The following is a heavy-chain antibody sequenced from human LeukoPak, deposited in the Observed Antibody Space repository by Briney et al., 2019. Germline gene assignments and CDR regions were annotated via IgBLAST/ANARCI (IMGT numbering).Heavy chain of an antibody. CDR3: VSPRGFSYGYFDY. CDR2: IYYSKNT. D-gene: IGHD5-18*01. V-gene: IGHV4-39*01. J-gene: IGHJ4*02. Sequence: SETLSLTCTVSGGSISSSSAYWGSIRQPPGKGLEWIGSIYYSKNTYYNPSLKSRVTISADTSKNQFSLTLGSVSATDTAVYYCVSPRGFSYGYFDYWGQGTLVTVSS. CDR1: GGSISSSSAY.